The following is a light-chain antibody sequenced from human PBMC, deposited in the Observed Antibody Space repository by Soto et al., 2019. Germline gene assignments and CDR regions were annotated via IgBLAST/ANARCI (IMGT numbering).Light chain of an antibody. Sequence: QSALTQPHSASGSPGQSVTIPCAGTSTDVGEYNYVSWYQQHPGKVPKLIIFEVNKRPSGVTDRFSGSKSGDTASLTVSGLQAEDEADSYCSSFVGAPVIFGGGTQLTVL. V-gene: IGLV2-8*01. CDR2: EVN. J-gene: IGLJ2*01. CDR1: STDVGEYNY. CDR3: SSFVGAPVI.